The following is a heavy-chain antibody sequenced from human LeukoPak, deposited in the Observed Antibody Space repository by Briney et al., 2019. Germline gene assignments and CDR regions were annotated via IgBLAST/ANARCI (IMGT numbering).Heavy chain of an antibody. Sequence: AGGSLRLSCTASGFSFSSNWMTWVRQSPGRGLEWVAHINSDGSEKNYVDSVKGRFTISRDNARNSQFLQMNSLRAEDTAVYYCASGGGWVFFNWGQGTLVTVSS. D-gene: IGHD6-19*01. CDR2: INSDGSEK. CDR3: ASGGGWVFFN. J-gene: IGHJ4*02. V-gene: IGHV3-7*01. CDR1: GFSFSSNW.